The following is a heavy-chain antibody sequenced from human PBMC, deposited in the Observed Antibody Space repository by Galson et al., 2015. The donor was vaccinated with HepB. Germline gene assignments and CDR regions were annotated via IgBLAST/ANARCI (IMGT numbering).Heavy chain of an antibody. CDR1: GFTFSNAL. D-gene: IGHD2-15*01. J-gene: IGHJ4*02. CDR3: TTSPDRNCSGGSCYPGVGY. V-gene: IGHV3-15*01. Sequence: SLRLSCAASGFTFSNALMSWVRQAPGKGLEWVGRIKRKTDGGTTDYAAPVKGRFTISRDDSKNTLYLQMNSLKTEDTAVYYRTTSPDRNCSGGSCYPGVGYWGQGTLFTVSS. CDR2: IKRKTDGGTT.